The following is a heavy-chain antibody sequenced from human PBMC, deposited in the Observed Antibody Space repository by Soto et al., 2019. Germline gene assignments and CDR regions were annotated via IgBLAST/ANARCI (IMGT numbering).Heavy chain of an antibody. CDR1: GAALNSGNYY. Sequence: SETLSLTCSVSGAALNSGNYYWAWIRQPPGKGLEWIGSMLYSGLTYYNPSLKSRVTLSVDTSKNQFSVRLNSVTASDTAVYYCAPLSVSLSGPYGIHVWGQGTTVTVSS. J-gene: IGHJ6*02. CDR3: APLSVSLSGPYGIHV. V-gene: IGHV4-39*01. D-gene: IGHD2-15*01. CDR2: MLYSGLT.